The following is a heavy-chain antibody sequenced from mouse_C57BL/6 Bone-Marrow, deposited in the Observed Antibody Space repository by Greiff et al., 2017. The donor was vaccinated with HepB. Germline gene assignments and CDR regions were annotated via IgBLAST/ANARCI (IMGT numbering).Heavy chain of an antibody. D-gene: IGHD6-1*01. CDR3: ARQEGKQYYFDY. V-gene: IGHV1-61*01. CDR2: IYPSDSET. J-gene: IGHJ2*01. CDR1: GYTFTSYW. Sequence: QVQLQQPGAELVRPGSSVKLSCKASGYTFTSYWMDWVKQRPGQGLEWIGNIYPSDSETHYNQKFKDKATVTVDKSSSTAYMQLSSLTSEDSAVYYCARQEGKQYYFDYWGQGTTLTVSS.